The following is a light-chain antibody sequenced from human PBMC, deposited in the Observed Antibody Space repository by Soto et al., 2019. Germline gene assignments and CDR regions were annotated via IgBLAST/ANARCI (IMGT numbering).Light chain of an antibody. CDR1: QSISSY. J-gene: IGKJ5*01. CDR3: RQYDDLPPT. Sequence: DIQMTQSPSSLSSSVGDRFTITFLSSQSISSYLNWYQQKPGKAPNLLIYDASNLETGVPSRFSGSGSGTDFTFTISSLQPEDIATYYCRQYDDLPPTFGQGTRLE. V-gene: IGKV1-33*01. CDR2: DAS.